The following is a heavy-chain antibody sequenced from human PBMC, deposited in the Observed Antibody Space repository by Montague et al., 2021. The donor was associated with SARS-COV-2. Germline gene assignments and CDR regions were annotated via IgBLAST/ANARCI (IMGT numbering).Heavy chain of an antibody. CDR1: GFTFSSYA. V-gene: IGHV3-23*01. Sequence: SLRLSCAASGFTFSSYAMTWVRQAPGQGLEWVSTVSGSGDTIEYAYSXHVHFTISRDNSKNTLYLQMNGLRVEDTAIYYCANDLFDTNLADALDIWGQGTVVTVSS. J-gene: IGHJ3*02. CDR3: ANDLFDTNLADALDI. D-gene: IGHD3-3*01. CDR2: VSGSGDTI.